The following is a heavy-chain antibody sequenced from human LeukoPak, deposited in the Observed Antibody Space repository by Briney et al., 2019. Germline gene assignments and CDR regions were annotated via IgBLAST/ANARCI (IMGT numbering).Heavy chain of an antibody. CDR3: ARDVVGPNRWVYGMDV. V-gene: IGHV3-53*01. CDR1: GFTVSSNY. J-gene: IGHJ6*02. Sequence: GGSLRLSCAASGFTVSSNYMTWVRQAPGKGLEWVSVIYSGGSTYYADPVKGRFTISRDNSMNTVYLQMNSLRAEDTAVYYCARDVVGPNRWVYGMDVWGQGTTVTVSS. D-gene: IGHD3/OR15-3a*01. CDR2: IYSGGST.